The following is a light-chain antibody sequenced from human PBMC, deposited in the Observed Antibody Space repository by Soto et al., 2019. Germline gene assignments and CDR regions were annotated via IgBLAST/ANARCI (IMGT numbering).Light chain of an antibody. CDR3: QTWTSVIHV. Sequence: QLVVTQAPSASASLAASVKLTCTLSSGHSSNAIAWHQQQPEKAPRFLMRLNSDGTHTKGDGIPDRCSASSSGTERYLTISSLQSEDEADYYCQTWTSVIHVFGTGTKLTVL. CDR2: LNSDGTH. CDR1: SGHSSNA. J-gene: IGLJ1*01. V-gene: IGLV4-69*01.